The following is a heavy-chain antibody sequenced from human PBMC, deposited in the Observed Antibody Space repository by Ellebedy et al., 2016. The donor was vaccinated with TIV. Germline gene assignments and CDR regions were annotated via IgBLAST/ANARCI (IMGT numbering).Heavy chain of an antibody. CDR1: GYTFTGYY. CDR3: ARARSSGWLHTPDY. J-gene: IGHJ4*02. Sequence: AASVKVSCKASGYTFTGYYMHWVRQAPGQGLEWMGIINPSDGSTTYAQNLQGRVTMTRDTSTTTVYMELSSLRSEDTAVYYCARARSSGWLHTPDYWGQGTLVIVSS. CDR2: INPSDGST. D-gene: IGHD6-19*01. V-gene: IGHV1-46*04.